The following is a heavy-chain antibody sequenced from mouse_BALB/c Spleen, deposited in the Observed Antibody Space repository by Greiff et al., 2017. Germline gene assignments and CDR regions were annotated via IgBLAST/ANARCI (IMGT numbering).Heavy chain of an antibody. Sequence: QVQLKESGPGLVAPSQSLSITCTVSGFSLTSYGVHWVRQPPGKGLEWLGVIWAGGSTNYNSALMSRLSISKDNAKSQFFLKMNSLQTDYTAMYYCARDGVTIVGDAMDYWGQGTSVTVSS. D-gene: IGHD2-12*01. V-gene: IGHV2-9*02. CDR1: GFSLTSYG. CDR3: ARDGVTIVGDAMDY. CDR2: IWAGGST. J-gene: IGHJ4*01.